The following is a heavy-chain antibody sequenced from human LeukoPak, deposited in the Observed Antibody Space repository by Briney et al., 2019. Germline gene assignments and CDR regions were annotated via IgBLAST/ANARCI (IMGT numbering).Heavy chain of an antibody. V-gene: IGHV1-24*01. D-gene: IGHD6-6*01. CDR1: GYTLTELY. CDR3: ARSDSSSRFFYMDV. Sequence: ASVRVSCTVSGYTLTELYMHWVRHAPGKGLESTGGFDADDGETIYAQKFQGRVSMTEDTSTDTAYMELSRLRSEDTAVYYCARSDSSSRFFYMDVWGKGTTVTVSS. J-gene: IGHJ6*03. CDR2: FDADDGET.